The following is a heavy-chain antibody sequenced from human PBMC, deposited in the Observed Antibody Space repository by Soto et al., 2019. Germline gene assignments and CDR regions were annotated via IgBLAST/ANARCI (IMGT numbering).Heavy chain of an antibody. D-gene: IGHD3-10*01. Sequence: ASVKVSCKASGYTFTSYAMHWVRQAPGQRLEWMGRINAGNGNTKYSQKFQGRVTITRDTSASTAYMELSRLRSEDTAVYYCARGRYLFRGPHHYYRMDVCGQGTTVTVSS. CDR3: ARGRYLFRGPHHYYRMDV. V-gene: IGHV1-3*01. J-gene: IGHJ6*02. CDR2: INAGNGNT. CDR1: GYTFTSYA.